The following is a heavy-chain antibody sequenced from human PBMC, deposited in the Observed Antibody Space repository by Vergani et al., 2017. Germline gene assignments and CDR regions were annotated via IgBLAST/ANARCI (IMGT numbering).Heavy chain of an antibody. D-gene: IGHD3-10*01. CDR1: GFTFNHSA. CDR2: VSGSGGST. Sequence: EVQLLESGGDLVQPGGSLRLSCAASGFTFNHSAMNWVRQAPGKGLEWVSGVSGSGGSTYYAGSVKGRFTISRYNSKNTLDLQMNSLRTQDTAVYYCAKAGSVTSGSLQYNFYMDVCGKGTTVTVS. J-gene: IGHJ6*03. CDR3: AKAGSVTSGSLQYNFYMDV. V-gene: IGHV3-23*01.